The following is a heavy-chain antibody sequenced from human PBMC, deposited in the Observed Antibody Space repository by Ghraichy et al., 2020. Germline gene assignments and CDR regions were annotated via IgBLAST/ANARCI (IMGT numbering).Heavy chain of an antibody. Sequence: ASVKVSCKASGYTFTSYGISWVRQAPGQGLEWMGWISAYNGNTNYAQKLQGRVTMTTDTSTSTAYMELRSLRSDDTAVYYCARASNFNIAAAGIEEFDPWGQGTLVTVSS. CDR3: ARASNFNIAAAGIEEFDP. V-gene: IGHV1-18*01. CDR2: ISAYNGNT. CDR1: GYTFTSYG. J-gene: IGHJ5*02. D-gene: IGHD6-13*01.